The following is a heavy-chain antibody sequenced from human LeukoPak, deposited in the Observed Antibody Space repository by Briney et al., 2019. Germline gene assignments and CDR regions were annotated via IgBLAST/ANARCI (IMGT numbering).Heavy chain of an antibody. Sequence: KPGGSLRLPCVASGFTFSDYYMSWIRQAPGKGLEWVSYISSSSDYTNYADSVRGRFTISRDNAKNSLYLQMNSLRAEDTAVYYCARPPYSSSWDPGWFDPWGQGTLITVSS. CDR2: ISSSSDYT. J-gene: IGHJ5*02. CDR3: ARPPYSSSWDPGWFDP. CDR1: GFTFSDYY. V-gene: IGHV3-11*06. D-gene: IGHD6-13*01.